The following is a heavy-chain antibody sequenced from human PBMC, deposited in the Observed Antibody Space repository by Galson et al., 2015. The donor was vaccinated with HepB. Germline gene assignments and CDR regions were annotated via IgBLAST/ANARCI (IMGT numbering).Heavy chain of an antibody. V-gene: IGHV3-73*01. J-gene: IGHJ4*02. D-gene: IGHD6-13*01. CDR1: GFTFSGSA. CDR3: VRHTIAAADY. Sequence: SLRLSCAASGFTFSGSAMHWVRQASGKGLEWVGRTRSKANSYATAYAASVKGRFTISRDDSKNTAYLQMNSLKTEDTAVYYCVRHTIAAADYWGQGTLVTVSS. CDR2: TRSKANSYAT.